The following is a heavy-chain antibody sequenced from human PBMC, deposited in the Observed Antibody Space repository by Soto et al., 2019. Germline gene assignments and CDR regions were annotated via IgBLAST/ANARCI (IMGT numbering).Heavy chain of an antibody. CDR3: ARGRAKTYGY. Sequence: KASLTRSLTGSVGAGTLSGYYWSWIRQPPGKGLEWIGEIKHSGSSNYNPSSQSRVTIAGDTSKYQFSLKLSYVTAADTAGYYCARGRAKTYGYWDQGTLVTVSS. D-gene: IGHD3-10*01. CDR1: AGTLSGYY. CDR2: IKHSGSS. V-gene: IGHV4-34*01. J-gene: IGHJ4*02.